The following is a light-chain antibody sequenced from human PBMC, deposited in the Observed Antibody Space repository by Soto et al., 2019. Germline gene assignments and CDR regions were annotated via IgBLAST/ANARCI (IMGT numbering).Light chain of an antibody. J-gene: IGKJ5*01. Sequence: DIVITQSPDSRAVSXVXXXXXXXXSSXRVXSSSNNKNYLAWYQQRPGQPPKLFIYWASTRESGVPDRFSGSGSGTDFTLTISSLQTEDAAVYYCQQYHSTPITFGQGTLLEI. CDR2: WAS. CDR3: QQYHSTPIT. V-gene: IGKV4-1*01. CDR1: XRVXSSSNNKNY.